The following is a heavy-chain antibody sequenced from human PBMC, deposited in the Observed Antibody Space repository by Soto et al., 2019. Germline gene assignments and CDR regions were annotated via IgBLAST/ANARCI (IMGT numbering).Heavy chain of an antibody. CDR2: ISGSGGST. J-gene: IGHJ4*02. Sequence: EVQLLESWGGLVQPGGSLRLSCAASGFTFSSYAMSWVRQAPGKGLEWVSAISGSGGSTYYADSVKGRFTISRDNSKNTLYLQMNSLRAEDTAVYYCAKDFDTMVRGVISPFDYWGQGTLVTVSS. CDR1: GFTFSSYA. V-gene: IGHV3-23*01. D-gene: IGHD3-10*01. CDR3: AKDFDTMVRGVISPFDY.